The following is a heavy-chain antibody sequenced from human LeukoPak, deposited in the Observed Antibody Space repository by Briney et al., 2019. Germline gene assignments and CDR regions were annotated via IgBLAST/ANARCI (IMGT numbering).Heavy chain of an antibody. D-gene: IGHD1-1*01. Sequence: AAVKVSCQASGYTFTSYGISWVRQAPGQGLEWMGWISAYNGNTNYAQKLQGRVTMTTDTSTSTAYMELRSLRSDATAVYYCARRQLEPHWFDPWGQGTLFTVSS. V-gene: IGHV1-18*01. CDR3: ARRQLEPHWFDP. CDR2: ISAYNGNT. CDR1: GYTFTSYG. J-gene: IGHJ5*02.